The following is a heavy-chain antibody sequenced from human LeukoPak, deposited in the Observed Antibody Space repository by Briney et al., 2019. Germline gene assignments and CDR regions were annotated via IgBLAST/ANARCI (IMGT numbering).Heavy chain of an antibody. CDR3: ARVGGSAIFGVLQPFDP. V-gene: IGHV1-18*01. CDR1: GYTFTSYG. D-gene: IGHD3-3*01. J-gene: IGHJ5*02. Sequence: ASVKVSCKASGYTFTSYGISWVRQAPGQGLEWMGWISAYNGNTNYAQKLQGRVTMTTDTSTSTAYMELRSLRSDDTAVYYCARVGGSAIFGVLQPFDPWGQGTLVTVSS. CDR2: ISAYNGNT.